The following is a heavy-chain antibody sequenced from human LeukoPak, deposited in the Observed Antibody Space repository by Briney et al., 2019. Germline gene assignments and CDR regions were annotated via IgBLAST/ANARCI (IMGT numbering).Heavy chain of an antibody. CDR2: IYYSGST. J-gene: IGHJ4*02. D-gene: IGHD2-15*01. V-gene: IGHV4-39*07. Sequence: SETLSPTCTVSGGSISSSSYYWGWIRQPPGKGLEWIGSIYYSGSTYYNPSLKSRVTISVDTSKNQFSLKLSSVTAADTAVYYCASYPGWSHYYFDYWGQGTLVTVSS. CDR3: ASYPGWSHYYFDY. CDR1: GGSISSSSYY.